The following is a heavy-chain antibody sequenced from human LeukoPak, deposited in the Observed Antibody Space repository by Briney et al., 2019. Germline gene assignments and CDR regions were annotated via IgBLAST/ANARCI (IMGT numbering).Heavy chain of an antibody. D-gene: IGHD7-27*01. CDR1: GFTFSSYS. CDR2: ISSSSSTI. J-gene: IGHJ6*03. CDR3: ARYSNWFNYYYYYMDV. Sequence: LPGGSLRLSCAASGFTFSSYSMNWVRQAPGKGLEWVSYISSSSSTIYYADSVKGRFTISRDNAKNSLYLQMNSLRAEDTAVYYCARYSNWFNYYYYYMDVWGKGTTVTVSS. V-gene: IGHV3-48*01.